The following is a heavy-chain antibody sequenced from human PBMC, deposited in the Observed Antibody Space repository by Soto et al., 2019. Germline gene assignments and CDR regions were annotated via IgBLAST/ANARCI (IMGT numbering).Heavy chain of an antibody. CDR3: ATVLRGVVNWFDP. J-gene: IGHJ5*02. Sequence: HLVQSGPEVKKPGASITVSCKTSGDTFTNFGLSWVRQAPGQGLEWMGWIATYNSNRNYVQKFQGRRTLTTDTSTSTAYMELKSLRYDDTAVYYCATVLRGVVNWFDPWGQGTLVTVSS. D-gene: IGHD3-10*01. V-gene: IGHV1-18*01. CDR2: IATYNSNR. CDR1: GDTFTNFG.